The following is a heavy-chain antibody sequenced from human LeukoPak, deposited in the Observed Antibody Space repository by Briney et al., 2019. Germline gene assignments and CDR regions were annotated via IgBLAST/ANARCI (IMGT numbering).Heavy chain of an antibody. J-gene: IGHJ3*02. V-gene: IGHV1-58*01. CDR3: AAAYYDILTGYSLFAFDI. CDR1: GFTFTSSA. Sequence: ASVKVSCKASGFTFTSSAVQWVRQARGQRLEWIGWIVVGSGNTNYAQKFQERVTTTRDMSTSTAYMELSSLRSEDTAVYYCAAAYYDILTGYSLFAFDIWGQGTMVTVSS. CDR2: IVVGSGNT. D-gene: IGHD3-9*01.